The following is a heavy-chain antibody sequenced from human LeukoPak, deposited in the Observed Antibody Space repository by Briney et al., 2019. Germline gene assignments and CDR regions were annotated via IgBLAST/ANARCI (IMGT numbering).Heavy chain of an antibody. CDR2: INSDGSST. CDR1: GFTFSSYG. Sequence: GGSLRLSCAASGFTFSSYGMSWVRQAPGKGLVWVSRINSDGSSTSYADSVKGRFTISRDNAKNTLYLQMNSLRAEDTAVYYCARDGMIVVPGFDYWGQGTLVTVSS. J-gene: IGHJ4*02. CDR3: ARDGMIVVPGFDY. V-gene: IGHV3-74*01. D-gene: IGHD3-22*01.